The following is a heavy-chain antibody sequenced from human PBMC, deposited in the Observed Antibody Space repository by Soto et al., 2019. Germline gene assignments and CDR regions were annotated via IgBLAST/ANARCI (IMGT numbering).Heavy chain of an antibody. CDR3: ARGHHYYDSNGYFLDI. CDR2: INHSGST. CDR1: GGSFSAYY. J-gene: IGHJ3*02. V-gene: IGHV4-34*01. Sequence: QVQLQQWGAGLLKPSETLSLSCAVYGGSFSAYYWSWIRQPPGKGLEWIGEINHSGSTNYNPSLKSRVTISVDTSKNQFSLKLSSVTAADTAVYYCARGHHYYDSNGYFLDIWGQGTMVTVSS. D-gene: IGHD3-22*01.